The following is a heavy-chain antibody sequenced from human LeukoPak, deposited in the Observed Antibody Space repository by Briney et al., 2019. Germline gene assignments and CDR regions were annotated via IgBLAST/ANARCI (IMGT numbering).Heavy chain of an antibody. V-gene: IGHV1-2*02. CDR3: ARDVGIAVAGLNY. Sequence: ASVKVSCKASGYTFTSYYMHWVRQAPGQGLEWMGWINPNSGGTNYAQKFQGRVTMTRDTSISTAYMELSRLRSDDTAVYYCARDVGIAVAGLNYWGQGTLVTVSS. CDR2: INPNSGGT. CDR1: GYTFTSYY. J-gene: IGHJ4*02. D-gene: IGHD6-19*01.